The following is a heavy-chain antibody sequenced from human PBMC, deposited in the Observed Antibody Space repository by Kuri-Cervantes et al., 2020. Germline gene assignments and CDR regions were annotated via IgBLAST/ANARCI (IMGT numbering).Heavy chain of an antibody. D-gene: IGHD1-7*01. CDR3: ARGRGTYYMDV. V-gene: IGHV3-30*04. J-gene: IGHJ6*03. CDR2: ISYDGSNR. Sequence: GGSLRLSCAASGLNFDTSAFHWARQAPGKGLEWVALISYDGSNRYYGDSVKGRFTISRDNSNNTLYLQMNSLSPEDTAWYYCARGRGTYYMDVWGKGTTVTVSS. CDR1: GLNFDTSA.